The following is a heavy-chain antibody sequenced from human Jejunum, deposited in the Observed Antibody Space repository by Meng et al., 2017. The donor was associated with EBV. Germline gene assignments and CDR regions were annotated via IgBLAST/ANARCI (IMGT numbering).Heavy chain of an antibody. Sequence: QEPGASLAKPSETLSLTCAVSCGSISSNSWWSWVRQPPGKGLEWMWEIYHSGIVNYNPSLKSRVTISVDKSKNQFSLRLTSVTAADTAVYYCSHYIWGSYPAGAYWGQGTLVTVSS. D-gene: IGHD3-16*02. J-gene: IGHJ4*02. CDR2: IYHSGIV. CDR1: CGSISSNSW. V-gene: IGHV4-4*02. CDR3: SHYIWGSYPAGAY.